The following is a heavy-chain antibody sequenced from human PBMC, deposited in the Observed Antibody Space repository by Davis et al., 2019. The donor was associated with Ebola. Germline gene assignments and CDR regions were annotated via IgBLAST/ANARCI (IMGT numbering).Heavy chain of an antibody. CDR3: ARGWLRSAFDQ. V-gene: IGHV6-1*01. J-gene: IGHJ4*02. Sequence: PSETLSLTCAISGDSVSINSGGWNWIRQSPSRGLEWLGRIYYSSKWYNDYAESVKSRITINADTSKNQLSLHLNSVTPEDTAVYYCARGWLRSAFDQWGQGTLVTVSS. CDR1: GDSVSINSGG. D-gene: IGHD5-12*01. CDR2: IYYSSKWYN.